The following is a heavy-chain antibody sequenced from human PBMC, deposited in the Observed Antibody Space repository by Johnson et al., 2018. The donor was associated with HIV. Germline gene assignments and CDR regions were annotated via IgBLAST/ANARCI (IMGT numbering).Heavy chain of an antibody. D-gene: IGHD3-22*01. J-gene: IGHJ3*02. Sequence: VQLVESGGGLVQPGGSLRLSCAASGFTFSSYAMSWVRQAPGKGLEWVSAISGSGGSTYYADSVKGRFTISRDNSKNTLYLQMNSLRAEDTAVYYCARGGYYDSKPYDAFDIWGQGTMVTVSS. CDR2: ISGSGGST. CDR1: GFTFSSYA. CDR3: ARGGYYDSKPYDAFDI. V-gene: IGHV3-23*04.